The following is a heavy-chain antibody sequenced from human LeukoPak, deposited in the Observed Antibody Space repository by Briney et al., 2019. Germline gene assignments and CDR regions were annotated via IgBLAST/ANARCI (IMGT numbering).Heavy chain of an antibody. CDR2: IGAYNDNT. Sequence: ASVKVSCKASGYTFTSYGISWVRQAPGQGLEWMGWIGAYNDNTNYAQKLQGRVTMTTYTSTSTAYMELRSLRSDDTAVYYCARNHSGTSFDYWGQGTLVTVSS. CDR1: GYTFTSYG. J-gene: IGHJ4*02. D-gene: IGHD1-26*01. V-gene: IGHV1-18*01. CDR3: ARNHSGTSFDY.